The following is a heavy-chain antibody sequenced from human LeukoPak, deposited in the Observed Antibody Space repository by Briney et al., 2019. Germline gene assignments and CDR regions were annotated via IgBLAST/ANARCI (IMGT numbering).Heavy chain of an antibody. CDR2: MNPYNGNT. J-gene: IGHJ6*03. Sequence: ASVKVSCKSSVYTFTSYDIHWVRQATGQGLAWMGWMNPYNGNTGYGQKFEGRVIMTRDTSISTAYLELSSLTSEDTAVYYCARAAVNLHPNHYYYMDVWGKGTTVTVSS. CDR1: VYTFTSYD. V-gene: IGHV1-8*01. CDR3: ARAAVNLHPNHYYYMDV.